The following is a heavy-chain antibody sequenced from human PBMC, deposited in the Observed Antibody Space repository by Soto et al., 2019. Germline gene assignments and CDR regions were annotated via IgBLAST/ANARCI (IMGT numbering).Heavy chain of an antibody. Sequence: QVQLVESGGGVVQPGRSLRLSCAASGFTFSSSTMNWVRHAPGKGPEWVAVISYDGGNTYYADSVKGRFTISRDNSKDTLYLRMNSLRPEDTTVYYCARVADFGYCSTGNCFPDSWGQGTLVTVSS. CDR3: ARVADFGYCSTGNCFPDS. J-gene: IGHJ4*02. CDR2: ISYDGGNT. V-gene: IGHV3-30-3*01. D-gene: IGHD2-15*01. CDR1: GFTFSSST.